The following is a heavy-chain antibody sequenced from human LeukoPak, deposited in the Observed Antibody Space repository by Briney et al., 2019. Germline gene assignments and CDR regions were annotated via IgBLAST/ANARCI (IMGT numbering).Heavy chain of an antibody. D-gene: IGHD3-10*01. CDR3: ARGLYYYGSDYFDY. CDR1: GGSFSGYY. J-gene: IGHJ4*02. Sequence: PSETLSLTCAVYGGSFSGYYWSWIRQPPGKGLEWIGEINHSGSTNYNPSLKSRVTISVDTSKNQFSLKLSSVTAADTAVYYCARGLYYYGSDYFDYWGQGTLVTVSS. CDR2: INHSGST. V-gene: IGHV4-34*01.